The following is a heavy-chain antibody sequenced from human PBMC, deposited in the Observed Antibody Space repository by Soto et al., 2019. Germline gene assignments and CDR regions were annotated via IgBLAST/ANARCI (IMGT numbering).Heavy chain of an antibody. J-gene: IGHJ4*02. CDR1: GFTFSSYA. CDR3: AKSLSARSSMLDY. CDR2: ISGSGGST. Sequence: GGSLRLSCAASGFTFSSYAMSWVRQAPGKGLEWVSAISGSGGSTYYAESVKGRFTISRDNSKNTLYLQMNSLRAEDTAVYYCAKSLSARSSMLDYWGQGTLVTVSS. D-gene: IGHD2-15*01. V-gene: IGHV3-23*01.